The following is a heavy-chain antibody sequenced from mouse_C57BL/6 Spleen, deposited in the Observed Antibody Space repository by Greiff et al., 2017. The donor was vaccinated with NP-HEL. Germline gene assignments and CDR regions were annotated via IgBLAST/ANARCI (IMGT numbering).Heavy chain of an antibody. CDR1: GYSITSGYY. CDR3: ARETEYYYGSNYYAMDY. D-gene: IGHD1-1*01. CDR2: ISYDGSN. V-gene: IGHV3-6*01. J-gene: IGHJ4*01. Sequence: EVQVVESGPGLVKPSQSLSLTCSVTGYSITSGYYWNWIRQFPGNKLEWMGYISYDGSNNYNPSLKNRISITRDTSKNQFFLKLNSVTTEDTATYYCARETEYYYGSNYYAMDYWGQGTSVTVSS.